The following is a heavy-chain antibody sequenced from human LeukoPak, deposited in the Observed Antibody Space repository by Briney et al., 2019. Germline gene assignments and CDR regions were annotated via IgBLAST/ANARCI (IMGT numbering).Heavy chain of an antibody. CDR3: ARPLFNRYYFDY. CDR1: GFTFSSYW. Sequence: GSLRLSRAASGFTFSSYWMSWVRQAPGKGLEWVANIKQDGSEKYYVDSVKGRFTISRDNAKNSLYLQMNSLRAEDTAVYYCARPLFNRYYFDYWGQGTLVTVSS. CDR2: IKQDGSEK. V-gene: IGHV3-7*05. J-gene: IGHJ4*02.